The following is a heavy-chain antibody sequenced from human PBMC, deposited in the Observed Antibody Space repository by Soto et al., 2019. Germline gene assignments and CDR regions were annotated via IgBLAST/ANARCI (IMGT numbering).Heavy chain of an antibody. CDR2: ISYDGSNK. CDR3: ANWGGRSCNAFFPDPFYY. Sequence: PGGSLRLSCAGSGFTFNNYGMHWVRQAPGKGLEWVAVISYDGSNKYYADSVKGRFSISRDNSKNTLYLQMNSLRAEDTAVYYCANWGGRSCNAFFPDPFYYWTQGSPVPVSA. D-gene: IGHD3-16*01. CDR1: GFTFNNYG. V-gene: IGHV3-30*18. J-gene: IGHJ4*02.